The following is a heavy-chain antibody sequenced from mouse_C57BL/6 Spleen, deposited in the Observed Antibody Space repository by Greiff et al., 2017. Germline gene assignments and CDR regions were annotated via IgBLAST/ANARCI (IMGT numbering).Heavy chain of an antibody. Sequence: VQLQQPGAELVKPGASVKMSCKASGYTFTSYWITWVKQRPGQGLEWIGDIYPGSGSTNYNEKFKSKATLTVDTSSSTAYMQLSSLTSEDSAVYYCARIDYYGSSIFFDYWGQGTTLTVSS. CDR2: IYPGSGST. J-gene: IGHJ2*01. CDR3: ARIDYYGSSIFFDY. V-gene: IGHV1-55*01. CDR1: GYTFTSYW. D-gene: IGHD1-1*01.